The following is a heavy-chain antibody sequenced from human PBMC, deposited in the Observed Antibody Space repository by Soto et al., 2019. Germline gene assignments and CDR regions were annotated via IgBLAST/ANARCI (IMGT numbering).Heavy chain of an antibody. CDR2: INAGNGNT. CDR3: ARDRKGPSGDFWSGYYLDY. V-gene: IGHV1-3*01. Sequence: GASVKVSCKSSGYTFTSYAMHWVRQAPGQRLEWMGWINAGNGNTKYSQKFQGRVTITRDTSASTAYMELSSLRSEDTAVYYCARDRKGPSGDFWSGYYLDYWGQGTLVTVSS. CDR1: GYTFTSYA. D-gene: IGHD3-3*01. J-gene: IGHJ4*02.